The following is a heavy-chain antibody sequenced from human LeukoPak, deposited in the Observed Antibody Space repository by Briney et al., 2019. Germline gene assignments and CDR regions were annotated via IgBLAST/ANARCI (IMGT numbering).Heavy chain of an antibody. D-gene: IGHD6-13*01. CDR1: GGSISSYY. Sequence: RPSKTLSLTCTVSGGSISSYYWNWIRQPPGEGLEWIGYISYSGTTYYNPSLRSRVTISVDTSKNQFSLNLSSVTAADTAVYYCARGGSSSWYNWFDPWGQGTLVTVSS. CDR3: ARGGSSSWYNWFDP. CDR2: ISYSGTT. J-gene: IGHJ5*02. V-gene: IGHV4-59*01.